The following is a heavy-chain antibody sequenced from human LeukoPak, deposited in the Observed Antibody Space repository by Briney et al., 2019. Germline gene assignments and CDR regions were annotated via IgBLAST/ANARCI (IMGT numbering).Heavy chain of an antibody. CDR1: GASISSYY. CDR3: ARENPSGYYNRPIDY. V-gene: IGHV4-59*01. Sequence: ASETLSLTCTVSGASISSYYWSWIRQPPGKGLEWIGDIYYSGSIKYNPSLKSRVTMSVDTSKNQFSLKLSSVTAADTAIYYCARENPSGYYNRPIDYWGQGTLVTVSS. J-gene: IGHJ4*02. CDR2: IYYSGSI. D-gene: IGHD3-22*01.